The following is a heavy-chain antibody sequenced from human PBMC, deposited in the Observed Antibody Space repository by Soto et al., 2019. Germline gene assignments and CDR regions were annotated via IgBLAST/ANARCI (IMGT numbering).Heavy chain of an antibody. CDR1: GYTFTSYY. J-gene: IGHJ4*02. V-gene: IGHV1-46*03. CDR2: INPSGGYT. Sequence: ASVKVSCKASGYTFTSYYMNWVRQAPGQGLEWLGIINPSGGYTTYAQRFLGRVTMTSDTSTSTVHMELGSLTSEDTAVYYCARFWGLAVVTAPYHHWGQGTLVTVST. D-gene: IGHD2-21*02. CDR3: ARFWGLAVVTAPYHH.